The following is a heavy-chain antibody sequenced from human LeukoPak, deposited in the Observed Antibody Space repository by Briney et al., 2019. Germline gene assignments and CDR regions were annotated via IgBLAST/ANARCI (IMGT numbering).Heavy chain of an antibody. D-gene: IGHD2-15*01. Sequence: ASVKVSCKASGYTFTGYYMHWVRPAPGQGLEWMGRINPNSGGTNYAQKFQGRVTMTRDTSISTAYMELSRLRSDDTAVYYCASLELGYCSGGSCSTKGFDYWGQGTLVTVSS. CDR3: ASLELGYCSGGSCSTKGFDY. V-gene: IGHV1-2*06. CDR1: GYTFTGYY. J-gene: IGHJ4*02. CDR2: INPNSGGT.